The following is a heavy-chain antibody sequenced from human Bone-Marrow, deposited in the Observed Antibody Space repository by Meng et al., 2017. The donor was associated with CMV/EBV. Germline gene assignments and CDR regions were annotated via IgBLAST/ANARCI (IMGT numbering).Heavy chain of an antibody. CDR2: IYDSGST. D-gene: IGHD3-22*01. CDR3: ARRHYYDSSGYYP. Sequence: TVAGGSISSGSYYWSWIRQHPGKGLEYIGYIYDSGSTYYNPSLKSRVTISVDTSKNQFSLKLSSVTAADTAVYYCARRHYYDSSGYYPWGQGTLVTVSS. V-gene: IGHV4-31*02. CDR1: GGSISSGSYY. J-gene: IGHJ5*02.